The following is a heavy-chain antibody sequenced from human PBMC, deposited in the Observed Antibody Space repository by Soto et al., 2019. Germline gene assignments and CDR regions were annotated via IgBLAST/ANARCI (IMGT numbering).Heavy chain of an antibody. J-gene: IGHJ6*02. CDR2: MNPNSGNP. CDR3: ARVGATHYYYYYGMDV. CDR1: GYSFTRYD. D-gene: IGHD1-26*01. Sequence: APMRLSCKSSGYSFTRYDSYCVRQDNGQGLEWMGWMNPNSGNPGYAQKFQGRVTMTRNTSINTAYMELSSLRSEDTAVYYCARVGATHYYYYYGMDVWGQRTTVTVS. V-gene: IGHV1-8*01.